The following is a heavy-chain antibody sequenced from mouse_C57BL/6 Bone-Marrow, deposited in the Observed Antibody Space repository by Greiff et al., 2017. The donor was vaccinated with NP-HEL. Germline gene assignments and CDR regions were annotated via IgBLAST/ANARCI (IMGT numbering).Heavy chain of an antibody. CDR3: STDGYYCPYFGC. Sequence: VQLQQSGAELVRPGASVKLSCTASGFNFTDDYMHWVKQRPEQGLEWIGGIDPDNGDTDYASKFQGKATITADTSSITAYLQLSSLTSEDTAVYYCSTDGYYCPYFGCWGQGTTLTVSS. CDR1: GFNFTDDY. V-gene: IGHV14-4*01. CDR2: IDPDNGDT. D-gene: IGHD2-3*01. J-gene: IGHJ2*01.